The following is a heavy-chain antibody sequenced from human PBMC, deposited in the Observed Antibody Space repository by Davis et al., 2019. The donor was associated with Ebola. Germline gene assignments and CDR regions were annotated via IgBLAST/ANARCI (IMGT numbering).Heavy chain of an antibody. J-gene: IGHJ4*02. Sequence: GSLRLSCAVYAASFSGYYWTWIRQPPGKGLEWIGEINHSGSTNYNPSLKSRVTISVDTSKNQFSLKLSSVTAADTAVYYCARVWNYVCFDYWGQGTLVTVSS. D-gene: IGHD1-7*01. CDR1: AASFSGYY. V-gene: IGHV4-34*01. CDR2: INHSGST. CDR3: ARVWNYVCFDY.